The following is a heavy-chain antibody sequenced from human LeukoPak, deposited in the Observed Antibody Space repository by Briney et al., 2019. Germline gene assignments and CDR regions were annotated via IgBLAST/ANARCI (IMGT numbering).Heavy chain of an antibody. V-gene: IGHV3-21*05. CDR2: ISGSSSAI. CDR1: GFTFSDYW. Sequence: GGSLRLSCEASGFTFSDYWIHWVRQAPGKGLEWVSYISGSSSAIHYADSVKGRFTISRDNAKNSLYLQMNSLRAEDTAVYYCARDAAYSSGWYPLWYFDLWGRGTLVTVSS. CDR3: ARDAAYSSGWYPLWYFDL. J-gene: IGHJ2*01. D-gene: IGHD6-19*01.